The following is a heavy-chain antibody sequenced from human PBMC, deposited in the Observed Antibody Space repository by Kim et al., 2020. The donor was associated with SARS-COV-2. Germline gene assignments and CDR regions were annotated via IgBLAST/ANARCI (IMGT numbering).Heavy chain of an antibody. CDR3: VRGFVAAVGDLDY. J-gene: IGHJ4*02. V-gene: IGHV6-1*01. D-gene: IGHD6-13*01. Sequence: YRVSVKSRISINPDTSTNQFSLQLNSVTPEDTAVYYCVRGFVAAVGDLDYWGQGTLVTVSS.